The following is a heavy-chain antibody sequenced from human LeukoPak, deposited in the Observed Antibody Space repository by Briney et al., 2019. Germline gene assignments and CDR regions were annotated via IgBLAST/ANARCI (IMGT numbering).Heavy chain of an antibody. CDR1: GFTFSSYA. CDR2: ISGSGSST. J-gene: IGHJ4*02. Sequence: GGSLRLSCAASGFTFSSYAMSWVRQAPGKGLEWVSGISGSGSSTHDADSVKGRFTISRDNSKNTLYLEMNSLRAEDTAVYYCARVPYSSGWYYFDYWGQGTLVTVSS. V-gene: IGHV3-23*01. CDR3: ARVPYSSGWYYFDY. D-gene: IGHD6-19*01.